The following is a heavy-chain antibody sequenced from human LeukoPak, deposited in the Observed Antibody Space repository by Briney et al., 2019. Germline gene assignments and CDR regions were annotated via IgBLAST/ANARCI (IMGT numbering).Heavy chain of an antibody. CDR3: AGGEVIAAAAAAFDY. J-gene: IGHJ4*02. CDR2: IYYSGST. V-gene: IGHV4-59*01. D-gene: IGHD6-13*01. CDR1: GGSISSYY. Sequence: PSETLSLTCTVSGGSISSYYWSWVRQPPGKGLEWIGYIYYSGSTNYNLSLKSRVTISVDTSKNQFSLKLSSVTAADTAVYYCAGGEVIAAAAAAFDYWGQGTLVTVSS.